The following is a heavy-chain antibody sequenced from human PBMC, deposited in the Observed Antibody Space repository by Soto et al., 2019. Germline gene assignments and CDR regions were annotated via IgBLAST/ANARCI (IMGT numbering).Heavy chain of an antibody. CDR3: ARGTSITGPRAGIYYYYGMDV. V-gene: IGHV4-59*01. J-gene: IGHJ6*02. CDR2: IYYSGST. CDR1: GGSISSYY. Sequence: SETLSLTCTVSGGSISSYYWSWIRQPPGKGLEWIGYIYYSGSTNYNPSLKSRVTISVDTSKNQFSLKLSSVTAADTAVYYCARGTSITGPRAGIYYYYGMDVWGQGTTVTVSS. D-gene: IGHD1-20*01.